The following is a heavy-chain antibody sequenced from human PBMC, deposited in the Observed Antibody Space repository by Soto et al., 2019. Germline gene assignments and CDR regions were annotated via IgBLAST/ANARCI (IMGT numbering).Heavy chain of an antibody. D-gene: IGHD5-12*01. CDR2: INPSGGST. CDR3: ARDRDGYNSIDL. V-gene: IGHV1-46*01. CDR1: GYTFTSYY. Sequence: ASVKVSCKASGYTFTSYYMHWVRQAPGQGLEWMGIINPSGGSTSYAQKFQGRVTLSVDTSKNQFSLNLSSVTAADTAVYYCARDRDGYNSIDLWGQGALVTVSS. J-gene: IGHJ5*02.